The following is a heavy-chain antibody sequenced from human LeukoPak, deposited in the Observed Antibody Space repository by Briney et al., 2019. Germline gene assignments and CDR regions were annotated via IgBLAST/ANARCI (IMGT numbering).Heavy chain of an antibody. CDR2: IGDSGRST. V-gene: IGHV3-23*01. CDR3: AKGGSLTTVTHFDY. D-gene: IGHD4-17*01. CDR1: GFTFSNYG. Sequence: PGGSLRLSCAASGFTFSNYGMNWVRQTPGKGLEWVSGIGDSGRSTYYADSVKGRFTISRDNSKNTLYLQMNSLRAEDTAVYYCAKGGSLTTVTHFDYWGQGTLVTVSS. J-gene: IGHJ4*02.